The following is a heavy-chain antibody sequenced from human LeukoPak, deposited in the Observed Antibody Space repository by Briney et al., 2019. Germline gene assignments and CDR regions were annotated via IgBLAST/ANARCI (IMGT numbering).Heavy chain of an antibody. CDR1: GGSISSYY. J-gene: IGHJ2*01. Sequence: SETLSLTCTVSGGSISSYYWSWIRQPPGKGLEWIGYIYYSGSTNYNPSLKSRVTISADTSKNQFSLKLSSVTAADTAVYYCARGGRGWQQLDGTDWYFDLWGRGTLVTVSS. CDR2: IYYSGST. V-gene: IGHV4-59*01. CDR3: ARGGRGWQQLDGTDWYFDL. D-gene: IGHD6-13*01.